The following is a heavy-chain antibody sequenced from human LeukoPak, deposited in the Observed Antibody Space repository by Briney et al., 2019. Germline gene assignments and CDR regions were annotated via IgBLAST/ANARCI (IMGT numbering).Heavy chain of an antibody. J-gene: IGHJ5*02. CDR3: AKDRHAPGRYCSSTICFPFDP. V-gene: IGHV4-59*01. CDR2: IYYSGST. D-gene: IGHD2-2*01. Sequence: SETLSLTCTVSGGSISSYYWSWIRQPPGKGLEWIGYIYYSGSTSYNPSLKSRVTISVDTSKKQFSLKLSSVTAADTAVYYCAKDRHAPGRYCSSTICFPFDPWGQGTLVTVSS. CDR1: GGSISSYY.